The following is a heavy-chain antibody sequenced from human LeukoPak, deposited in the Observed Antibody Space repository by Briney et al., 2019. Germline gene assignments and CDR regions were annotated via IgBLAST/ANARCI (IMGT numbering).Heavy chain of an antibody. CDR3: ARYIVVVIAKTFYFDY. V-gene: IGHV3-7*01. CDR2: IKQDGSEK. J-gene: IGHJ4*02. D-gene: IGHD2-21*01. Sequence: AGGSLRLSCAASGFTFSSYWMSWVRQAPGKGLEWVANIKQDGSEKYYVDSVKGRLTISRDNAKNSLYLQMNSLRAEDTAVYYCARYIVVVIAKTFYFDYWGQGTLVTVSS. CDR1: GFTFSSYW.